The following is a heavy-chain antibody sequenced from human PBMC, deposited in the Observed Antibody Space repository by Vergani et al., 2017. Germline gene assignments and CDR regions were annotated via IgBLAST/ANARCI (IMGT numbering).Heavy chain of an antibody. J-gene: IGHJ5*02. V-gene: IGHV4-59*01. D-gene: IGHD3-10*01. CDR2: MYHSGST. Sequence: QVRLQESGPGLVKPSETLSLTCSVSGGSMSGYYWSWIRQPPGKELEWIGYMYHSGSTNYNPALETRVTISGDTSKNQSSLKLNSVTAADRAVYYCGRVADFYGLGSRLLDLGGQGILVTVSS. CDR1: GGSMSGYY. CDR3: GRVADFYGLGSRLLDL.